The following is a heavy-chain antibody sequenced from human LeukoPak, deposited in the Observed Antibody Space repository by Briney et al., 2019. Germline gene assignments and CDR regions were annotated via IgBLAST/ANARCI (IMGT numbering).Heavy chain of an antibody. CDR3: ARDPNGDYIGAFDM. J-gene: IGHJ3*02. Sequence: GGSLRLSCAASGFIFSNYALMWLRQSPGKGLEWVSAIRGSGGGTFYTDSVKGRFTISRDNSKNTLYLQMNGLRAEDTAVYYCARDPNGDYIGAFDMWGRGTLVTVSS. CDR2: IRGSGGGT. V-gene: IGHV3-23*01. D-gene: IGHD4-17*01. CDR1: GFIFSNYA.